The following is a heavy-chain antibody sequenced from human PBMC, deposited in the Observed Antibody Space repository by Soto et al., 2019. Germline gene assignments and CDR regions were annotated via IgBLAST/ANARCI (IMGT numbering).Heavy chain of an antibody. CDR2: IIPIFGPA. CDR3: ARYLIYNRAILVPSATRFDP. Sequence: QVHLVQSGAEVKKPGSSVKVSCQASGVPFSRYAISWVRQAPGQGLEWMGGIIPIFGPANYAQKLQGRVTITTDNSTNRAYIELSSLRSEDTGVYDCARYLIYNRAILVPSATRFDPWGQGTLVTVSA. V-gene: IGHV1-69*06. J-gene: IGHJ5*02. D-gene: IGHD2-2*01. CDR1: GVPFSRYA.